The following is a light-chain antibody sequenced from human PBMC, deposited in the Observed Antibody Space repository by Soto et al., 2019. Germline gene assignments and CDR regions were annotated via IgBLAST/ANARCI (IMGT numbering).Light chain of an antibody. CDR1: QNIDSY. Sequence: DIQMTQSPSSLSASLGDRVTITCRASQNIDSYLNWYQHKPGKAPKLLIYATSTLQSGVPARFSGSGSGTEFTLTISTLQAEDFATYFCQESYSTPAVSFGGGTKVEIK. J-gene: IGKJ4*01. CDR2: ATS. CDR3: QESYSTPAVS. V-gene: IGKV1-39*01.